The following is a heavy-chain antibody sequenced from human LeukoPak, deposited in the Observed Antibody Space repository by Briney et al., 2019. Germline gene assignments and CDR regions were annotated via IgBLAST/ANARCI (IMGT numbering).Heavy chain of an antibody. Sequence: SETLSLTCSVSDGSISNYYGSWIRQPAGKGLEWIGRIYPSGSTNYKPSLKSRVTMSIDKSKNQFSLKLSSVTAADTAVYYCAREREGIVIVPPARGAFDIWGQGTMVTVSS. D-gene: IGHD2-2*01. J-gene: IGHJ3*02. CDR2: IYPSGST. CDR1: DGSISNYY. CDR3: AREREGIVIVPPARGAFDI. V-gene: IGHV4-4*07.